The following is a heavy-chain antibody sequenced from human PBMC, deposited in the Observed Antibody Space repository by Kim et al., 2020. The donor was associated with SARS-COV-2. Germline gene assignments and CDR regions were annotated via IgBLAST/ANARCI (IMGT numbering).Heavy chain of an antibody. CDR3: ARRRYYEGPVNYYAFDI. Sequence: SETLSLTCGVSCGSISTTNWWSWVRQSPTMGLEWIGEIYHTGKTNYNPSLNSRVTISLDKSKSQFSLKVTSVTAADTAVYYCARRRYYEGPVNYYAFDIWGQGALITVSS. CDR2: IYHTGKT. V-gene: IGHV4-4*02. J-gene: IGHJ3*02. D-gene: IGHD3-22*01. CDR1: CGSISTTNW.